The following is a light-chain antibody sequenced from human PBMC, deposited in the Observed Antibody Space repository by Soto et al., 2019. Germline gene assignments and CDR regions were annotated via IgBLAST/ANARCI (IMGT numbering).Light chain of an antibody. CDR2: AAS. CDR1: QGINNY. CDR3: QQSDRTPPT. Sequence: DLQLTQSPSFLSASVGDRVTVTCRSSQGINNYLAWYQQKPGKAPKLLIYAASSLQTGVPSRLSGSGSGTDFALTISSLQPEDFATYYCQQSDRTPPTFGQGTKVEIK. V-gene: IGKV1-39*01. J-gene: IGKJ1*01.